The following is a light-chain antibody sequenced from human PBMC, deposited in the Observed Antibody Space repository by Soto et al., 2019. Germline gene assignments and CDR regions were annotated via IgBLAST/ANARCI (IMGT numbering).Light chain of an antibody. CDR1: SSDVDGYNF. CDR2: GVS. CDR3: SSYTSSSPPVV. Sequence: QSVLTQPASVSGSPGQSITISCTGTSSDVDGYNFVSWYQQHPGKAPKLLIYGVSYRPSGVSYRFSGSKSGNTASLTISGLQAEDEALYYCSSYTSSSPPVVFGGGTKLTVL. J-gene: IGLJ2*01. V-gene: IGLV2-14*01.